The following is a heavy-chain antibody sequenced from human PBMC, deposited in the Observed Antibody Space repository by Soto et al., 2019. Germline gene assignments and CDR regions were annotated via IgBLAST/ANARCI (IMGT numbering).Heavy chain of an antibody. Sequence: GGSLRLSCAASGFTFSSYGMHWVRQAPGKGLEWVAVISYDGSNKYYADSVKGRFTISRDNSKNTLYLQMNSLRAEDTAVYYCAKDGVLLWFGEFPPTKYMDVWGKGTTVTVSS. CDR3: AKDGVLLWFGEFPPTKYMDV. J-gene: IGHJ6*03. CDR2: ISYDGSNK. CDR1: GFTFSSYG. V-gene: IGHV3-30*18. D-gene: IGHD3-10*01.